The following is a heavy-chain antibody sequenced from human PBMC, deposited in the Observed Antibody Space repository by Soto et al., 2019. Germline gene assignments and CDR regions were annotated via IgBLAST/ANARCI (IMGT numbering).Heavy chain of an antibody. CDR3: AKDLSLSTPFYYDSSGLDY. CDR2: ISWNSGTI. D-gene: IGHD3-22*01. V-gene: IGHV3-9*01. CDR1: GFTFDDYA. J-gene: IGHJ4*02. Sequence: SLRLSCAASGFTFDDYAMHWVRQAPGKGLEWVSGISWNSGTIGYADSVKGRFTISRDNAKDSLYLQMNSLRAEDTALYYCAKDLSLSTPFYYDSSGLDYWGQGTLVTVSS.